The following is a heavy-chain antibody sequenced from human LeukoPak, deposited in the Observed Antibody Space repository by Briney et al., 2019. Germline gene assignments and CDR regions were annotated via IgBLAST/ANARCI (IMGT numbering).Heavy chain of an antibody. J-gene: IGHJ6*02. CDR2: INPSGGST. V-gene: IGHV1-46*01. CDR3: ARDGLSMATYYYYGMDV. D-gene: IGHD5-24*01. Sequence: VSVKVSCKASGYTFTSYYMHWVRQAPGQGLEWMGIINPSGGSTSYAQKFQGRVTMTRDTSTSTVYMELSSLRSEDTAVYYCARDGLSMATYYYYGMDVWGQGTTVTVSS. CDR1: GYTFTSYY.